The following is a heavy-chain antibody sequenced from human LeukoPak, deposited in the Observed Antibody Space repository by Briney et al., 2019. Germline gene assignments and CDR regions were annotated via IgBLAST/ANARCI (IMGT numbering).Heavy chain of an antibody. CDR2: VRNDGDDK. J-gene: IGHJ4*02. D-gene: IGHD3-10*01. V-gene: IGHV3-30*02. Sequence: GGSLRLSCAASGFIFSDYGMHWVRQAPGKGLEWVTMVRNDGDDKYYADSVRGRFTISRDNSKNTLYLQMNSLRPEDTAVYYCAKHYYGSGSQKYYFDYWGQGTLVTVSS. CDR3: AKHYYGSGSQKYYFDY. CDR1: GFIFSDYG.